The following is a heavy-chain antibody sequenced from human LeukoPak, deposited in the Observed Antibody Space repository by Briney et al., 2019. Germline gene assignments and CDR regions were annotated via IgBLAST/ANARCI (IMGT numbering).Heavy chain of an antibody. J-gene: IGHJ6*03. CDR3: ARAASRGLRYFDWLGEDYYYMDV. Sequence: ASVTVSCKASGYTFTSYGISWVRQAPGQGLEWMGWISAKSGKTNYAQKLQGRVAMTTDTSTSTAYMELRSLRSDDTAVYYCARAASRGLRYFDWLGEDYYYMDVWGKGTTVTVSS. CDR2: ISAKSGKT. D-gene: IGHD3-9*01. CDR1: GYTFTSYG. V-gene: IGHV1-18*01.